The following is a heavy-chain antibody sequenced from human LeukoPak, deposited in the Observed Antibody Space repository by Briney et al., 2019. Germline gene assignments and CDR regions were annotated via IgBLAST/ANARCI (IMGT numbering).Heavy chain of an antibody. V-gene: IGHV3-30*18. CDR2: ISYDGSNK. Sequence: GRSLRLSCAASGFTFSSYGMHWVRQAPGKGLEWVALISYDGSNKYYTDSVKGRFTISRDDSKNTYLQMNRLRAEDTAVYYCAKDGGTGRIAAPGVDYWGQGTLVTVSS. CDR3: AKDGGTGRIAAPGVDY. J-gene: IGHJ4*02. D-gene: IGHD6-13*01. CDR1: GFTFSSYG.